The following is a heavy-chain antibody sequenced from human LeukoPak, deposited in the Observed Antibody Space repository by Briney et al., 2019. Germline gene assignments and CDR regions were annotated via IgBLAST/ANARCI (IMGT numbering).Heavy chain of an antibody. D-gene: IGHD5-24*01. CDR3: AAGMATTYYLDY. CDR1: GFTFSDYY. J-gene: IGHJ4*02. V-gene: IGHV3-11*01. Sequence: KPGGSLRLSCAASGFTFSDYYMSWIRQAPGKGLEWVSYISSSGSTIYYADSVKGRFTISRDNAKSSLYLQMNSLRAEDTAVYYCAAGMATTYYLDYWGQGTLVTVSS. CDR2: ISSSGSTI.